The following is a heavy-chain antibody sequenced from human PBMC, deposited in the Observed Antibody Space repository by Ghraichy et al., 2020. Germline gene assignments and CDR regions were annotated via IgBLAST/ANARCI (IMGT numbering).Heavy chain of an antibody. J-gene: IGHJ6*03. V-gene: IGHV3-66*02. Sequence: GESLNISCAASGFTVSSNYMSWVRQAPGKGLEWVSVIYSGGSTYYSDSVKGRFTISRDNSKNTLYLQMNSLRAEDTAVYYCAREGVSYYYYYMDVWGKGTTVTVSS. CDR3: AREGVSYYYYYMDV. CDR1: GFTVSSNY. CDR2: IYSGGST.